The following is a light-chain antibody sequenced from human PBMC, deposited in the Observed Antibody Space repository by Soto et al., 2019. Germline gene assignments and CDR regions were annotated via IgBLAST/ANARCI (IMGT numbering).Light chain of an antibody. V-gene: IGLV2-14*01. CDR2: EVS. CDR3: SSYGASYVL. CDR1: SSDIGGYKY. J-gene: IGLJ2*01. Sequence: QSVLTQPASVSGSLGQSITISCTGTSSDIGGYKYVSWYQQHPGKAPKLIIFEVSNRPSGVSDRFSGSNSGNTASLTISGLQAEDEADYYCSSYGASYVLFGGGTKLTVL.